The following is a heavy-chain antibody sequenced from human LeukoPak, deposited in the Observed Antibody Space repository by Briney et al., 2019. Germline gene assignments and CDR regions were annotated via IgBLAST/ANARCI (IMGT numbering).Heavy chain of an antibody. J-gene: IGHJ4*02. CDR3: ARESGSYYLHY. V-gene: IGHV3-74*01. CDR1: GFSFSSTW. CDR2: INSDGST. D-gene: IGHD1-26*01. Sequence: GGSLRLSCAASGFSFSSTWMHWVRQVPGKGLVWVSRINSDGSTIYADSVKGRFTISRDNAKNSLYLQMNSLRAEDTAVYYCARESGSYYLHYWGQGILVTVSS.